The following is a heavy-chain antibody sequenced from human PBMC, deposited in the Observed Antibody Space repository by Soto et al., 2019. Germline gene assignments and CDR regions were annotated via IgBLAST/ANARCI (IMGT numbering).Heavy chain of an antibody. V-gene: IGHV4-61*01. CDR3: ARSPYYDFWSGYSTRFYFDY. D-gene: IGHD3-3*01. CDR1: GGCVSSGSYY. Sequence: SETLSLTCTVSGGCVSSGSYYWSWIRQPPGKGLEWIGYIYYSGSTNYNPSLKSRVTISVDTSKNQFSLKLSSVTAAGTAVYYCARSPYYDFWSGYSTRFYFDYWGQGTLVTVSS. J-gene: IGHJ4*02. CDR2: IYYSGST.